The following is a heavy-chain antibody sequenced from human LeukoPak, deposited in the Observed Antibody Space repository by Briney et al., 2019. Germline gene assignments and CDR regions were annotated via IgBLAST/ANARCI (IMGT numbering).Heavy chain of an antibody. V-gene: IGHV3-30-3*01. CDR2: ISYDGSNK. D-gene: IGHD6-19*01. CDR3: AKGHRSSGSYYFDY. J-gene: IGHJ4*02. Sequence: GGSLRLSCAASGFTFSSYAMPWVRQAPGKGLEWVAVISYDGSNKYYADSVKGRFTISRDNSKNTLYLQMNSLRAEDTAVYYCAKGHRSSGSYYFDYWGQGILVTVSS. CDR1: GFTFSSYA.